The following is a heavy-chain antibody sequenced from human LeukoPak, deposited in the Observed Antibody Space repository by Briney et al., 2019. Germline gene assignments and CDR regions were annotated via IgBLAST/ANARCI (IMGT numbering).Heavy chain of an antibody. J-gene: IGHJ4*02. V-gene: IGHV3-30*18. CDR3: AKRASIAVPTDY. CDR1: GFTFSSYG. D-gene: IGHD6-6*01. CDR2: ISYDGSNK. Sequence: GSLRLSCAASGFTFSSYGMHWVRQAPGKGLEWVAVISYDGSNKYYADSVKGRFTISRDNSKNTLYLQMNSLRAEDTAVYYCAKRASIAVPTDYWGQGTLVTVSS.